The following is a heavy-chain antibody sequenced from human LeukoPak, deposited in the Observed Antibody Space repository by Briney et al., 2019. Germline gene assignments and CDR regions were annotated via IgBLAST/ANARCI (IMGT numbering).Heavy chain of an antibody. Sequence: ASVKVSCKASGYTFTNYGFSWVRQAPGQGLEWMGWISTYSGNTNYAQQLQGRVTMTSDTSTSTVYMELSSLRSEDTAVYYCARDLGVYSGTYVPDYWGQGTLVTVSS. CDR1: GYTFTNYG. V-gene: IGHV1-18*04. CDR3: ARDLGVYSGTYVPDY. D-gene: IGHD1-26*01. CDR2: ISTYSGNT. J-gene: IGHJ4*02.